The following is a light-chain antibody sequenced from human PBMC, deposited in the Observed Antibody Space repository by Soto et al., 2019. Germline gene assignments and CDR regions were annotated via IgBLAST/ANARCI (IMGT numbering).Light chain of an antibody. CDR2: AAS. V-gene: IGKV1-39*01. CDR1: QSISSY. Sequence: DIQMTQSPSSLSASVGDRVTITCRASQSISSYLNWYQQKPGKAPKLLIYAASSLQSGVPSRFSGSGSGTDFTLPISSLQSEDFAAYYCQQSYSTPHTFGQGTKEEIK. J-gene: IGKJ1*01. CDR3: QQSYSTPHT.